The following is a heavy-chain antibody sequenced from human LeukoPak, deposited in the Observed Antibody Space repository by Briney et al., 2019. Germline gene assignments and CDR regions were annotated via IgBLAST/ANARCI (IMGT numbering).Heavy chain of an antibody. CDR1: GFTFSDAW. V-gene: IGHV3-15*01. CDR3: TTGGYSYHYLYVN. Sequence: TGGSLRLSCAASGFTFSDAWMTWVRQAPGKVLEWVGHIQSKTAGGTADYAAPVKVRFTISRDDSKNTLYLQMNSLKIEDTAVYYCTTGGYSYHYLYVNWGQGTLVSVSS. J-gene: IGHJ4*02. CDR2: IQSKTAGGTA. D-gene: IGHD5-18*01.